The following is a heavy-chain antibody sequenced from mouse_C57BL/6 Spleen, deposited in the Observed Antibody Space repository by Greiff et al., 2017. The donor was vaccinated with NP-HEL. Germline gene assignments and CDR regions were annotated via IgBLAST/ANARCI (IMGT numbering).Heavy chain of an antibody. J-gene: IGHJ3*01. V-gene: IGHV3-6*01. Sequence: EVKLQESGPGLVKPSQSLSLTCSVTGYSITSGYYWNWIRQFPGNKLEWMGYISYDGSNNYNPSLKNRISITRDTSKNQFFLKLNSVTTEDTATYYCAREGSNYEGWFAYWGQGTLVTVSA. D-gene: IGHD2-5*01. CDR3: AREGSNYEGWFAY. CDR2: ISYDGSN. CDR1: GYSITSGYY.